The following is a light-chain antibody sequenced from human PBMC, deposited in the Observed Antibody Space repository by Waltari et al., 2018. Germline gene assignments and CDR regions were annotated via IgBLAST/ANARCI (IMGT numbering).Light chain of an antibody. Sequence: SYELTQPPSVSVSPAQKDRNTPSGDALSTNYANWDQRKSGQAPVRVIYEDIKRPTGIPERFSGSSSGTTATLTISGAHVDDEADYYCYSTDFSGHDRVFGGGTKLTIL. CDR3: YSTDFSGHDRV. J-gene: IGLJ3*02. CDR2: EDI. CDR1: ALSTNY. V-gene: IGLV3-10*01.